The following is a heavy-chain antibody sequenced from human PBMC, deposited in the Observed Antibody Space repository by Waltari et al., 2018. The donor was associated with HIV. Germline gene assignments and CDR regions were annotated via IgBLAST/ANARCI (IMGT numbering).Heavy chain of an antibody. CDR3: ANGDCSGGSCLPRFDY. CDR2: ISYDGSNK. V-gene: IGHV3-30*18. CDR1: GFTLSSYG. D-gene: IGHD2-15*01. Sequence: QVQLVESGGGVVQPGRSLRLSCAASGFTLSSYGMHWVHQAPGKGLEWVAVISYDGSNKYYADSVKGRFTISRDNSKNTLYLQMNSLRAEDTAVYYCANGDCSGGSCLPRFDYWGQGTLVTVSS. J-gene: IGHJ4*02.